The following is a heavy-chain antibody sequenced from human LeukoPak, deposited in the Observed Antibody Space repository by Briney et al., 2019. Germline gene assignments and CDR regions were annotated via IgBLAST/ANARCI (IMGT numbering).Heavy chain of an antibody. CDR3: ARGQTQLNYYYYMDV. D-gene: IGHD1-1*01. J-gene: IGHJ6*03. Sequence: PSETLSLTCTVSGGSISSSSYYWGWIRQPPGKGLEWIGSIYYSGSTYYNPSLKSRVTISVDTSKNQFSLKLSSVTAADTAVYYCARGQTQLNYYYYMDVWGKGTTVTVSS. CDR1: GGSISSSSYY. V-gene: IGHV4-39*01. CDR2: IYYSGST.